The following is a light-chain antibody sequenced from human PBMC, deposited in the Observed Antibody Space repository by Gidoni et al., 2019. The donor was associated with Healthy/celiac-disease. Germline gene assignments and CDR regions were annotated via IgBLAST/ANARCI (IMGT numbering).Light chain of an antibody. J-gene: IGLJ1*01. CDR3: QSYDSSLSGSYV. V-gene: IGLV1-40*01. CDR1: ISNIGAGYD. CDR2: CNS. Sequence: QSVLTQPPSVSGAPGQRVTISCTGSISNIGAGYDVHWYHQLPGTSPKLLIYCNSHRPSGVPDLFSGSKSGTSASLAITGLQAEDEADYYCQSYDSSLSGSYVFGTGTKVTVL.